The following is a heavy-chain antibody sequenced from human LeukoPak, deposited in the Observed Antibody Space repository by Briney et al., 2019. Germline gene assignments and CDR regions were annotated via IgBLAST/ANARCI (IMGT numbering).Heavy chain of an antibody. CDR1: GYSFTSYW. CDR3: ARQFGITLIRGVFGF. V-gene: IGHV5-51*01. Sequence: GESLKISCKGSGYSFTSYWIGWVRQMPGKGLEWMGTTYPGDSVTKYSPSVQGQVTISADKSTSTAYLQWSSLRASDTAIYYCARQFGITLIRGVFGFWGQGNLVTVSS. CDR2: TYPGDSVT. J-gene: IGHJ4*02. D-gene: IGHD3-10*01.